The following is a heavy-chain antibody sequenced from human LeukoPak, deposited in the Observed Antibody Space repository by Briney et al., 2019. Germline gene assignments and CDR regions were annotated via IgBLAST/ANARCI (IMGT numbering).Heavy chain of an antibody. V-gene: IGHV3-30*02. CDR3: AKNGASTMVRGVIDY. Sequence: GGSLRLSCAASGFTFSSYGMHWVRQAPGKGLEWVAFIRYDGSNKYYADSVKGRFTISRDNSKNTLYLQMNSLRAEDTAVYYCAKNGASTMVRGVIDYWGQGTLVTVSS. CDR1: GFTFSSYG. J-gene: IGHJ4*02. CDR2: IRYDGSNK. D-gene: IGHD3-10*01.